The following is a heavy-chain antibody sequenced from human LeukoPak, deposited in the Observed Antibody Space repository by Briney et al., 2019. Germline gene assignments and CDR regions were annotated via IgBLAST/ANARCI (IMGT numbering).Heavy chain of an antibody. D-gene: IGHD1-26*01. CDR2: INHSGST. CDR1: GGSISSGSYY. J-gene: IGHJ4*02. CDR3: ARRNPVLGAKDY. Sequence: SQTLSLTCTVSGGSISSGSYYWSWIRQPAGKGLEWIGEINHSGSTNYNPSLKSRVTISVDTAMNQFSLKLSSVTAADTAVYYCARRNPVLGAKDYWGQGTLVTVSS. V-gene: IGHV4-61*09.